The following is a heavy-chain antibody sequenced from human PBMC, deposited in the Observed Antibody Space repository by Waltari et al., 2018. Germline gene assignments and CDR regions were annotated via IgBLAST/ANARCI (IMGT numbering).Heavy chain of an antibody. V-gene: IGHV1-8*03. CDR1: GYTFTSYD. CDR2: MNPNSGNT. Sequence: QVQLVQSGAEVKKPGASVKVSCKASGYTFTSYDINWVRQATGQGLEWMGWMNPNSGNTGYAQKFQGRVTITRNTSISTAYMELSSLRSEDTAVYYCAKDGYDSSGKTYNWFDPWGQGTLVTVSS. J-gene: IGHJ5*02. CDR3: AKDGYDSSGKTYNWFDP. D-gene: IGHD3-22*01.